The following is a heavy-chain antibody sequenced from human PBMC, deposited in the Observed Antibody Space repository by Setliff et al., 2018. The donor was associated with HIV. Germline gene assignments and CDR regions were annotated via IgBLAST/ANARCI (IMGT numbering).Heavy chain of an antibody. CDR1: GGTFSSYA. J-gene: IGHJ6*03. Sequence: GASVKVSCKASGGTFSSYAISWVRQAPGQGLEWMGGIIPILGIANYAQKFQGRVTITADKSTSTAYMELSSLKSEDTAVYYCASAYDYYMDVWGKGTTVTVSS. CDR3: ASAYDYYMDV. V-gene: IGHV1-69*10. CDR2: IIPILGIA.